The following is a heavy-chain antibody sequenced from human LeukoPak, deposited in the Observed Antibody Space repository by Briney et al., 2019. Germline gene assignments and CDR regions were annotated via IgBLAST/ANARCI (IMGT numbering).Heavy chain of an antibody. D-gene: IGHD6-19*01. CDR1: GFSVSSFG. CDR3: AQGYSSGWYPY. Sequence: GGSLRLSCAVSGFSVSSFGMSWVRQAPGKGLEWVSAISVNGETTWYADSVKGRLIISRDNSKNTLYLQLSSLRAEDTAVYYCAQGYSSGWYPYWGQGSLVSVSS. V-gene: IGHV3-23*01. J-gene: IGHJ4*02. CDR2: ISVNGETT.